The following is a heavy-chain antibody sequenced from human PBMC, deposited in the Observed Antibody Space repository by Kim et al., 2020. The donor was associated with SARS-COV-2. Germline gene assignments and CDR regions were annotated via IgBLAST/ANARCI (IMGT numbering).Heavy chain of an antibody. V-gene: IGHV3-30*18. Sequence: GGSLRLSCAASGFTFSSYGMHWVRQAPGKGLEWVAVISYDGSNKYYADSVKGRFTISRDNAKNTLYRQMNSLRAEDTAVYYCAKDHYYGSGSFDYWGQGT. CDR2: ISYDGSNK. CDR1: GFTFSSYG. D-gene: IGHD3-10*01. CDR3: AKDHYYGSGSFDY. J-gene: IGHJ4*02.